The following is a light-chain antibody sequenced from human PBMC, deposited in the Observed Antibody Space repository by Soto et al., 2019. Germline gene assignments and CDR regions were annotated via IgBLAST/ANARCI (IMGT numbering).Light chain of an antibody. J-gene: IGKJ5*01. V-gene: IGKV1-39*01. CDR3: QQSYSTPSLT. CDR1: QNIGSY. CDR2: AAS. Sequence: DIQVTQSPSSRSACGGGTVTITGGASQNIGSYLSWYQQKPGKGPNLLIYAASNLRTGVPSRFSGSGSGTEFTLTISGLLPEDFATYFCQQSYSTPSLTFGGGTRLEIK.